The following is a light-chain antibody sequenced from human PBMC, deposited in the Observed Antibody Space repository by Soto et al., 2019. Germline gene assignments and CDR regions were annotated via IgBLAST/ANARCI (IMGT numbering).Light chain of an antibody. CDR1: SSDVGGYNY. Sequence: QSALTQPPSASGSPGQSATISCTGTSSDVGGYNYVSWYQQHPGKAPKVMIYEVSKRPSGVPDRFSGSKSGNTASLTVSGLQAEDEADYYCSSYAGSNNPFVFGTGTKLTVL. CDR3: SSYAGSNNPFV. CDR2: EVS. V-gene: IGLV2-8*01. J-gene: IGLJ1*01.